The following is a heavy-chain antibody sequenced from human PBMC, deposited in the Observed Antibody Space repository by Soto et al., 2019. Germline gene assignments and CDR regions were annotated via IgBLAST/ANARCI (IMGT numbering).Heavy chain of an antibody. J-gene: IGHJ4*02. CDR1: GYTFTNYG. CDR3: ARDSFGDYVDY. V-gene: IGHV1-18*04. CDR2: ISAYNGNT. Sequence: ASVKVSCKASGYTFTNYGISWVRQAPGQGLEWMGWISAYNGNTNYPQKLQGRVTMTTDTSTSTAYMELRSLRDEDTAVYYCARDSFGDYVDYWGQGTLVTVSS. D-gene: IGHD3-10*01.